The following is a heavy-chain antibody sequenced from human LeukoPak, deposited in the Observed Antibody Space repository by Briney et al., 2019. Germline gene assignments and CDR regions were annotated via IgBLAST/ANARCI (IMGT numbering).Heavy chain of an antibody. CDR1: GFTFSSYG. CDR3: ARDTLGEGEDANYAVYYFDY. Sequence: GGSLRLSCAASGFTFSSYGMSWVRQAPGKGLEWVSGISSIDGSTYYADSVKGRFTISRDNGKNSLDLQLNSLRADDTAVYYCARDTLGEGEDANYAVYYFDYWGQGTVVTVSS. CDR2: ISSIDGST. V-gene: IGHV3-23*01. J-gene: IGHJ4*02. D-gene: IGHD3-10*01.